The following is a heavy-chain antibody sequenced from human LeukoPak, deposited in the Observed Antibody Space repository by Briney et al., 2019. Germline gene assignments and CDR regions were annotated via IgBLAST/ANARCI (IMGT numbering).Heavy chain of an antibody. CDR2: ISAYNGNT. Sequence: EASVKVSCKASGYTFTSYGISWVRQAPGQGLEWMGWISAYNGNTNYAQKLQGRVTMTTDTSTSTAYMELRSLRSDDTAVYYCARGVDSSGYYYGPPKYFQHWGQGTLVTVSS. V-gene: IGHV1-18*01. J-gene: IGHJ1*01. D-gene: IGHD3-22*01. CDR3: ARGVDSSGYYYGPPKYFQH. CDR1: GYTFTSYG.